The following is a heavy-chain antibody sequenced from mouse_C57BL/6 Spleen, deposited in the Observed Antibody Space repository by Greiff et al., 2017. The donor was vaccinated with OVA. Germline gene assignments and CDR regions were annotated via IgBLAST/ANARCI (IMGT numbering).Heavy chain of an antibody. CDR1: GYTFTSYW. CDR2: IDPSDSYT. D-gene: IGHD4-1*01. Sequence: QVQLQQPGAELVMPGASVKLSCKASGYTFTSYWMHWVKQRPGQGLEWIGEIDPSDSYTNYNQKFKGKSTLTVDKSSSTAYMQLSSLTSEDSAVYYCARGLTGTSRYFDVWGTGTTVTVSS. J-gene: IGHJ1*03. V-gene: IGHV1-69*01. CDR3: ARGLTGTSRYFDV.